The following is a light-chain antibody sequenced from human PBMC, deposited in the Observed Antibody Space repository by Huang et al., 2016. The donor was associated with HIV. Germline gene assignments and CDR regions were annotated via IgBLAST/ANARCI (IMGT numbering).Light chain of an antibody. V-gene: IGKV1-39*01. J-gene: IGKJ3*01. Sequence: DIQMTQSPSSLSASVGDRVIITCRASQSISSYLNWYQQQPGKAPNLLIYAASSLQSGGPSRFSGRGSGTDFTLTIRSLQPEDFATYYCQQSYSNTFTFGAGTKVDVK. CDR1: QSISSY. CDR3: QQSYSNTFT. CDR2: AAS.